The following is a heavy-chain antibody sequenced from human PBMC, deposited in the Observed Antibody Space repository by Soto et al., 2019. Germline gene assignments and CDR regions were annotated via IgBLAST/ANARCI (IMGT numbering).Heavy chain of an antibody. J-gene: IGHJ5*02. V-gene: IGHV4-59*01. CDR3: ARARSGYYGWFDP. CDR2: IYYSGST. Sequence: NPSETLSLTCTVSGGSISSYYWSWIRQPPGKGLEWTGYIYYSGSTNYNPSLKSRVTISVDTSKNQFSLKLRSVTAADTAVYYCARARSGYYGWFDPWGQGTLVTVSS. D-gene: IGHD3-22*01. CDR1: GGSISSYY.